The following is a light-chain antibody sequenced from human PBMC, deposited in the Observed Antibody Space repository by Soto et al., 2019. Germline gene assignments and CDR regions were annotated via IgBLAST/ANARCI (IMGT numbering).Light chain of an antibody. V-gene: IGKV1-5*03. Sequence: DIQMTQSPSTLSASVGDRVTITCRASQSLSSSLAWYQQKPGKAPKLVIYRASNLERGVPSRFSGSGSGAEFTLTISSLQPDDFATYFCQQYNSYPRTFGQGTKVEVK. J-gene: IGKJ1*01. CDR3: QQYNSYPRT. CDR1: QSLSSS. CDR2: RAS.